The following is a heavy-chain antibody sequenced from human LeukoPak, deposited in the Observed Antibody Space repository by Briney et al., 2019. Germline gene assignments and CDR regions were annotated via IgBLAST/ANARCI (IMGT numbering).Heavy chain of an antibody. CDR2: ISGSGGST. Sequence: GGSLRLSCAASGFTFSSYAMSWVRQAPGKGLEWVSAISGSGGSTYYADSVKGRFTISRDNSKNTLYLQMNSLRAEGTAVYYCAKGSGSSSWYALASFDYWGQGTLVTVSS. CDR1: GFTFSSYA. D-gene: IGHD6-13*01. CDR3: AKGSGSSSWYALASFDY. V-gene: IGHV3-23*01. J-gene: IGHJ4*02.